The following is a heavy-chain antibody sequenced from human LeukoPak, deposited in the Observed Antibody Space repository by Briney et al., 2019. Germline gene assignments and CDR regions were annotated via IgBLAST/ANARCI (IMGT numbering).Heavy chain of an antibody. D-gene: IGHD6-19*01. CDR1: GFTFSSYG. J-gene: IGHJ4*02. CDR2: ISGSGGST. Sequence: GGSLRLSCAASGFTFSSYGMSWVRQAPGKGLEWVSAISGSGGSTYYADSVKGRFTISRDNSKNTLYLQMNSLRAEDTAVYYCAKGSSGWYGPYFDYWGQGTLVTVSS. CDR3: AKGSSGWYGPYFDY. V-gene: IGHV3-23*01.